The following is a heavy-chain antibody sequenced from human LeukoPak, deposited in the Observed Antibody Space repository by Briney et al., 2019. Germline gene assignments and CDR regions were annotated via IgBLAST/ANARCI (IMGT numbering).Heavy chain of an antibody. CDR2: IYPGDSDT. Sequence: GESLKISCKGSGYTFTSYWIGWVRQMPGKGLEWMGIIYPGDSDTRYSPSFQGQVTISADKSISTAYLQWSSLKASDTAMYYCARHYYDYVWGSYGIDYWGQGTLVTVSS. D-gene: IGHD3-16*01. CDR1: GYTFTSYW. J-gene: IGHJ4*02. CDR3: ARHYYDYVWGSYGIDY. V-gene: IGHV5-51*01.